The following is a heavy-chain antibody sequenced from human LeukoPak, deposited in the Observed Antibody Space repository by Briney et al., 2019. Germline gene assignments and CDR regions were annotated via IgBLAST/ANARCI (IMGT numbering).Heavy chain of an antibody. D-gene: IGHD6-19*01. CDR1: GGSISSYY. V-gene: IGHV4-59*01. J-gene: IGHJ3*02. CDR2: IYYSGST. Sequence: KSSETLSVTCTVSGGSISSYYWSWIRQPPGKGLEWIGYIYYSGSTNYNPSLKSRVTISVDTSKNQFSLKLSSVTAADMAVYYCARGVTSSGWFGGAFDIWGQGTMVTVSS. CDR3: ARGVTSSGWFGGAFDI.